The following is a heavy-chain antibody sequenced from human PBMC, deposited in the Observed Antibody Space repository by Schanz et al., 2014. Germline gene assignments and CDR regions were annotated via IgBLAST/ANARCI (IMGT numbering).Heavy chain of an antibody. CDR3: ARDRGHGDLPGDI. D-gene: IGHD4-17*01. Sequence: QVQLQESGPGLVKPSQTLSLTCTVSGDSISSGGYYWSWIRQHPGKGLEWIGYISYSGSTYYNPSLKSRVTISVDTSKNQFSLNLSSATAADTAVYYCARDRGHGDLPGDIWGQGTMVTVSS. J-gene: IGHJ3*02. CDR2: ISYSGST. V-gene: IGHV4-31*03. CDR1: GDSISSGGYY.